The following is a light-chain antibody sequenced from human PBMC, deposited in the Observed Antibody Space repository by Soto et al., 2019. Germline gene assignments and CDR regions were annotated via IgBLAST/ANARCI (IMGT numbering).Light chain of an antibody. Sequence: DVQMTQSPSTLSASVGDRVTITCRASESVNRFVAWYQQQPGKAPKLLIYEASRLESGVPSRFSGSGSGTDFTLTISSLLPDDFATYYCQQYNNFPSFGQGTKVEVK. CDR2: EAS. V-gene: IGKV1-5*03. CDR1: ESVNRF. J-gene: IGKJ1*01. CDR3: QQYNNFPS.